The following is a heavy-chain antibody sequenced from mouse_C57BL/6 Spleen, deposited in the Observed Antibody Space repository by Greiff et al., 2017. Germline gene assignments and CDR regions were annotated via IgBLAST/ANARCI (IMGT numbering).Heavy chain of an antibody. V-gene: IGHV3-6*01. Sequence: EVKLMESGPGLVKPSQSLSFTCSVTGSSITSGYYWNWIRQFPGNKLEWMGYIRYDGSNNYNPSLKNRISITRDTSKNQFFLKLNSVTTEDTATYYCAREGYSNGAYWGQGTLVTVSA. CDR1: GSSITSGYY. CDR2: IRYDGSN. J-gene: IGHJ3*01. CDR3: AREGYSNGAY. D-gene: IGHD2-5*01.